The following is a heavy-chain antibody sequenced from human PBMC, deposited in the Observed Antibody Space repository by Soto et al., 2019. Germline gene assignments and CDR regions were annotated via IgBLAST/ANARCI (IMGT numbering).Heavy chain of an antibody. J-gene: IGHJ6*02. D-gene: IGHD6-6*01. V-gene: IGHV1-69*01. CDR1: GGTFSSYA. CDR2: IIPIFGTA. CDR3: ASDRSSSVPLYYYYGMDV. Sequence: QVQLVQSGAEVKKPGSSVKVSCKASGGTFSSYAISWVRQAPGQGLEWMGGIIPIFGTANYAQKFQGRVTITADESTSTAYMELSSLRSEDTAVYYCASDRSSSVPLYYYYGMDVWGQGTTVTVSS.